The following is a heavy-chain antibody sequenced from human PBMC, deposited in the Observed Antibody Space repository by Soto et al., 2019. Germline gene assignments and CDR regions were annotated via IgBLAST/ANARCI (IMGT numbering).Heavy chain of an antibody. Sequence: EVQLVESGVGLVKPGGSLRLSCISSGFTFRTYTMNWVRQAPGKGLEWVSVIRGFSPYTFYAESVKGRFTISRDNAKNSLYLQMNSMRAEETAVYYCARDRGYDAHDYYYNAMDVWGQGTTVTVSS. CDR3: ARDRGYDAHDYYYNAMDV. CDR2: IRGFSPYT. CDR1: GFTFRTYT. J-gene: IGHJ6*02. D-gene: IGHD3-10*01. V-gene: IGHV3-21*01.